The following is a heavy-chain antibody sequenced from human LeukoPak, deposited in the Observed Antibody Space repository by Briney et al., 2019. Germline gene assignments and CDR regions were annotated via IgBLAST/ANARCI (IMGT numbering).Heavy chain of an antibody. J-gene: IGHJ3*02. CDR3: ARDNWNGAEAFDI. D-gene: IGHD1-1*01. CDR2: INWNGIRT. CDR1: GFSFGDYE. Sequence: GGSLRLSCTASGFSFGDYEMSWIRQAPGKGLEWVSGINWNGIRTVYADSVQGRFIISRDNAKNSLYLEMTSLSADDTALYHCARDNWNGAEAFDIWGQGIRVSVSS. V-gene: IGHV3-20*01.